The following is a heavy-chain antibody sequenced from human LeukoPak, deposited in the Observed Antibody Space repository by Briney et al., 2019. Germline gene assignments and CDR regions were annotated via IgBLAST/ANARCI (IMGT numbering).Heavy chain of an antibody. CDR3: AREGGGLFGLYSYGYGYFDL. CDR1: GYTFTSYY. CDR2: INPSGGST. V-gene: IGHV1-46*01. D-gene: IGHD5-18*01. Sequence: GASVKVSCKASGYTFTSYYMHWVRQAPGQGLEWMGIINPSGGSTSYAQKFQGRVTMTRDTSTSTVYMELSSLRSEDTAVYYCAREGGGLFGLYSYGYGYFDLWGRGTLVTVSS. J-gene: IGHJ2*01.